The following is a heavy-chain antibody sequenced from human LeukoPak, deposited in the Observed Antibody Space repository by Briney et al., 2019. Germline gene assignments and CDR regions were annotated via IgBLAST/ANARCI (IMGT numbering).Heavy chain of an antibody. J-gene: IGHJ3*02. Sequence: ASVKVSCKASGYTFTSYDINWVRQATGRGLEWMGWMNPNSGNTGYAQKFQGRVTMTRNTSISTAYMELSSLRSEDTAVYYCATYTAIVAGDAFDIWGQGTMVTVSS. CDR1: GYTFTSYD. CDR3: ATYTAIVAGDAFDI. V-gene: IGHV1-8*01. D-gene: IGHD5-18*01. CDR2: MNPNSGNT.